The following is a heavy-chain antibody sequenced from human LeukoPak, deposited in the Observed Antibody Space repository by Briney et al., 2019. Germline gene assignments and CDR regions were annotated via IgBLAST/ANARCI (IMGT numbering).Heavy chain of an antibody. CDR3: ARDGKYYDILTGPMDWFDP. V-gene: IGHV4-39*07. J-gene: IGHJ5*02. CDR2: IYYSGST. Sequence: SETLSLTCTVSGGSISSYYWGWIRQPPGKGLEWIGSIYYSGSTYYNPSLKSRVTISVDTSKNQFSLKLSSVTAADTAVYYCARDGKYYDILTGPMDWFDPWGQGTLVTVSS. CDR1: GGSISSYY. D-gene: IGHD3-9*01.